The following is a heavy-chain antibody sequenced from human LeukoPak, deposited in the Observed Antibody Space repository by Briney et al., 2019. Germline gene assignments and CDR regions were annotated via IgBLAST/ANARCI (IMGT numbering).Heavy chain of an antibody. CDR1: GYTFTGYY. Sequence: ASVKVSCKASGYTFTGYYMHWVRQAPGQGLEWMGWINPSSGGTNYAQKFQGRVTMTRDTSISTAYMELSRLRSDDTAVYYCARDGAAGTWYYYYMDVWGKGTTVTVSS. V-gene: IGHV1-2*02. CDR3: ARDGAAGTWYYYYMDV. J-gene: IGHJ6*03. D-gene: IGHD6-13*01. CDR2: INPSSGGT.